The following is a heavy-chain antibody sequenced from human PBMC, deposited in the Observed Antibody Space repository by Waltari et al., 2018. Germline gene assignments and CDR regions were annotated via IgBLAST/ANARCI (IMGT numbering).Heavy chain of an antibody. V-gene: IGHV3-11*06. CDR2: ISSSSSFI. Sequence: QVQLVESGGGLVKPGGSLRLSCAASGFSFSDYYMTWIRQTPGKGLEWVSSISSSSSFIYYADSVKGRFTISRDNAKNSLFLQMNSLRAEDTSVYYCVRSDYGDYVGGYYWGQGTVVTVSS. D-gene: IGHD4-17*01. CDR1: GFSFSDYY. J-gene: IGHJ4*02. CDR3: VRSDYGDYVGGYY.